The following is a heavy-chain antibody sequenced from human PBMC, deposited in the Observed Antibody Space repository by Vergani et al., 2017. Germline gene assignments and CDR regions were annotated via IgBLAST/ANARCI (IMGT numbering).Heavy chain of an antibody. CDR2: IISTGST. J-gene: IGHJ5*02. Sequence: VQLLESGPRLVKPSQTLSLTCSVSGDSVPGGDKYWSWIRHSQGKGLEWIGYIISTGSTHYNPSLQRRLTISLDASKNQFSLRLRSVTAADTAVYFCARQVLLSFEEFAVIGWFDPWGQGTLVTVSS. D-gene: IGHD3-10*01. CDR3: ARQVLLSFEEFAVIGWFDP. V-gene: IGHV4-30-4*01. CDR1: GDSVPGGDKY.